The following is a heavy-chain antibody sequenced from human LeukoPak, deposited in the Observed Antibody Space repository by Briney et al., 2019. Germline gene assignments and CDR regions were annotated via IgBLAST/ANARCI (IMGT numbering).Heavy chain of an antibody. CDR1: GYTFIGYY. CDR2: INPNSGGT. CDR3: ARDESGRTKYSSSWYGRFDP. D-gene: IGHD6-13*01. Sequence: ASVKVSCKASGYTFIGYYMHWVRQAPGQGLVWMGWINPNSGGTNYAQKFQGRVTMTRDTSISTAYMELSRLRSDDTAVYYCARDESGRTKYSSSWYGRFDPWGQGTLVTVSS. V-gene: IGHV1-2*02. J-gene: IGHJ5*02.